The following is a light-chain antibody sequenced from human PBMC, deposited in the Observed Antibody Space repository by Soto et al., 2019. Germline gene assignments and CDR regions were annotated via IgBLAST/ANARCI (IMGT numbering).Light chain of an antibody. J-gene: IGKJ5*01. Sequence: DIQMTQSPSSLSASVGDRVTITCRARQSISSYLNWYQQKPGKAPKLLIYAASSLQSGVPSRFSGSGSGTDFTLTISSLQPEDFATYYCQQSYSTLSLTFGQGTRLEIK. V-gene: IGKV1-39*01. CDR1: QSISSY. CDR3: QQSYSTLSLT. CDR2: AAS.